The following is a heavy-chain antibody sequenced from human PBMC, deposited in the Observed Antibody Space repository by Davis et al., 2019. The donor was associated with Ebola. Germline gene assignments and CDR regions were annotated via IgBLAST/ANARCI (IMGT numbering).Heavy chain of an antibody. Sequence: SETLSLTCTVSGDSMNTFYWNWIRQPPGKGLEWIGYISYSGSTNYNPSLKSRVTISVETSKNQFSLKLSSVTAADTAVYYCVKWGGPLRLKNWFDPWGQGTLVTVSS. J-gene: IGHJ5*02. CDR3: VKWGGPLRLKNWFDP. CDR2: ISYSGST. D-gene: IGHD3-16*01. V-gene: IGHV4-59*01. CDR1: GDSMNTFY.